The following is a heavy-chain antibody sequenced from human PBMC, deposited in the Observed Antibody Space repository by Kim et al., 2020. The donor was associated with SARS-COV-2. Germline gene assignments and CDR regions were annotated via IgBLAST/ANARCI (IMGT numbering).Heavy chain of an antibody. J-gene: IGHJ4*02. V-gene: IGHV1-3*01. CDR2: KT. CDR3: ARDMNPTVYDY. Sequence: KTMYSRKFQGRVTISRETSANTAYMELNSLTTEDTAFYYCARDMNPTVYDYWGQGTLVTVSS. D-gene: IGHD4-4*01.